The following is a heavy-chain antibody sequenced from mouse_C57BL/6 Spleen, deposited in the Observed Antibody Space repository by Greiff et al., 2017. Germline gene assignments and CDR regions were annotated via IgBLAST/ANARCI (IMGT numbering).Heavy chain of an antibody. J-gene: IGHJ4*01. D-gene: IGHD1-1*01. CDR1: GYTFTSYN. CDR2: IYPGNGDT. CDR3: AGEFITTVVATSYYAMDY. Sequence: QVQLQQSGAELVRPGASVKMSCKASGYTFTSYNMHWVKQTPRQGLEWIGAIYPGNGDTSYNQKFKGKATLTVDKSSSTAYMQLSSLTSEDSAVYFCAGEFITTVVATSYYAMDYWGQGTSVTVSS. V-gene: IGHV1-12*01.